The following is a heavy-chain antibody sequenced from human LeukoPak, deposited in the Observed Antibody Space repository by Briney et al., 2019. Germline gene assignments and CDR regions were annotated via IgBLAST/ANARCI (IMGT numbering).Heavy chain of an antibody. V-gene: IGHV4-4*02. CDR1: GGSISSSNW. CDR3: ARGMGDSSSWYPFDY. Sequence: SGTLSLTCAVSGGSISSSNWWSWVRQPPGKGLEWIGEISHSGSTNYNPSLKSRVTISVDKSKNQFSLKLSSVTAADTAVYYCARGMGDSSSWYPFDYWGQGTLVTVSS. D-gene: IGHD6-13*01. J-gene: IGHJ4*02. CDR2: ISHSGST.